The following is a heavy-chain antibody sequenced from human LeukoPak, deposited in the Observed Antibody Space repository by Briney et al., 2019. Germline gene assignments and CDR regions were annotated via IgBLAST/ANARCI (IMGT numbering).Heavy chain of an antibody. D-gene: IGHD3-22*01. J-gene: IGHJ4*02. CDR2: IDPKSGGT. Sequence: GASVKVSCKASGYTFTGYYMHWVRQAPGQGLEWMGWIDPKSGGTNYAQKFQGRVTMTRDTSISTAYMELSRLRSDDTAVYYCARDFGSSGYSRWGQGTLVTVSS. CDR1: GYTFTGYY. V-gene: IGHV1-2*02. CDR3: ARDFGSSGYSR.